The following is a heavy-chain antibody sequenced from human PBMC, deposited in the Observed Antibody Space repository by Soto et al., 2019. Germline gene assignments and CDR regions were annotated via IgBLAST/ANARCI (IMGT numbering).Heavy chain of an antibody. V-gene: IGHV3-21*01. D-gene: IGHD4-17*01. CDR3: ARGRTTTMKTDPPFFDY. Sequence: PGGSLRLSCAASGFTFSSYSMNWVRQAPGKGLEWVSSISSSSSYIYYADSVKGRFTISRDNAKNSLYLQMNSLRAEDTAVYYCARGRTTTMKTDPPFFDYWGQGTLVTVSS. CDR1: GFTFSSYS. J-gene: IGHJ4*02. CDR2: ISSSSSYI.